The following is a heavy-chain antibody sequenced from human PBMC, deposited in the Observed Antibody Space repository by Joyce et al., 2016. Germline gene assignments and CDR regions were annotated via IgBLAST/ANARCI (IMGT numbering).Heavy chain of an antibody. CDR3: ARESAIGLGFDP. V-gene: IGHV1-2*02. Sequence: QVQLVQSGAEVKKPGASVKVSCKATGYIFTDFHIHWVRQAPGQGLEWMGWINPNSGSTNYSQKFEGRVTMTRDTSTSTVYVALAKLISDDTAVYHCARESAIGLGFDPWGQGTLVAVSS. J-gene: IGHJ5*02. D-gene: IGHD5-24*01. CDR2: INPNSGST. CDR1: GYIFTDFH.